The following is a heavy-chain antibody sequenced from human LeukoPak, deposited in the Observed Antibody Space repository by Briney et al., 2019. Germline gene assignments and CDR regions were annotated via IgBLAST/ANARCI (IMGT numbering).Heavy chain of an antibody. CDR3: ARDQGSGWLNWFDP. J-gene: IGHJ5*02. CDR1: RYTFTGYY. D-gene: IGHD6-19*01. Sequence: ASVKVSCKASRYTFTGYYMHWVRQAPGQGLEWMGWINPNSGGTNYAQKFQGRVTMTRDTSISTAYMELSRLRSDDTAVYYCARDQGSGWLNWFDPWGQGTLVTVSS. CDR2: INPNSGGT. V-gene: IGHV1-2*02.